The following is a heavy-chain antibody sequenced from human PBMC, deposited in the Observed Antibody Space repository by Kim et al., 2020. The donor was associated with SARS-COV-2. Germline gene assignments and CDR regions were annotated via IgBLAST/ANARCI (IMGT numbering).Heavy chain of an antibody. D-gene: IGHD6-19*01. J-gene: IGHJ4*02. V-gene: IGHV3-21*01. CDR3: ARAYSSGWAYFDY. Sequence: SADSVKGRFTNSRDNAKNSLYLQMNSLRAEDTAVYYCARAYSSGWAYFDYWGQGTLVTVSS.